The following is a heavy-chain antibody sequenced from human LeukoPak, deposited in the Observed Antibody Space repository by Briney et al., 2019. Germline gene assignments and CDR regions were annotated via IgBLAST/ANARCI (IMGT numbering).Heavy chain of an antibody. CDR2: FIPIFGTA. J-gene: IGHJ6*03. D-gene: IGHD2-2*01. CDR1: GYTFTSYG. CDR3: ARGPRGRQVVPAANYYYMDV. Sequence: ASVKVSCKASGYTFTSYGISWVRQAPGQGLEWMGGFIPIFGTANYAQKFQGRVTITTDKSTSTAYMELSSLRSEDTAVYYCARGPRGRQVVPAANYYYMDVWGKGTTVTVSS. V-gene: IGHV1-69*05.